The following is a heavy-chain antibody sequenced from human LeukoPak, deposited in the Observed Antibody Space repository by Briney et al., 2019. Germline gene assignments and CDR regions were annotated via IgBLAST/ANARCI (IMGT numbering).Heavy chain of an antibody. V-gene: IGHV4-30-4*07. J-gene: IGHJ5*02. CDR2: IYYSGST. CDR3: ARGVGSGSYYIGFDP. D-gene: IGHD3-10*01. Sequence: WIRQPPGKGLEWIGDIYYSGSTYYNTSLKSRVTISVDTSKNQFSLKLTSVTAADTAVYYCARGVGSGSYYIGFDPWGQGTLVTVSS.